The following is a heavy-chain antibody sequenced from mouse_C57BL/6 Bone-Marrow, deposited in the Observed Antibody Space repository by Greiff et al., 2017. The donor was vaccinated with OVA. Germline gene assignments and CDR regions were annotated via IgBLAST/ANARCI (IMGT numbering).Heavy chain of an antibody. D-gene: IGHD1-1*01. Sequence: VQLKESGPGLAKPSQTLSLTCSVTGYSITSDYWNWIRKFPGNKLEYMGYISYSGSTYYIPSLKSRISITRDTSKNQYYLQLNSVTTEDTATYYCARTPLLDGWYFDVWGTGTTVTVSS. J-gene: IGHJ1*03. V-gene: IGHV3-8*01. CDR3: ARTPLLDGWYFDV. CDR2: ISYSGST. CDR1: GYSITSDY.